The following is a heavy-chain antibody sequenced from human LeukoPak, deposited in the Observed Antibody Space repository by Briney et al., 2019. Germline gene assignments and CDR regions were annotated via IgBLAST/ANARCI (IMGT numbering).Heavy chain of an antibody. Sequence: SETLSLTCTVSGGSISSYYWSWIRQPPGKGLEWIGYIYCSGSTNYNPSLKSRVTISVDTSKNQFSLKLSSVTAADTAVYYCARRGINDYGDYYYGMDVWGQGTTVTVSS. D-gene: IGHD4-17*01. CDR1: GGSISSYY. V-gene: IGHV4-59*08. CDR2: IYCSGST. CDR3: ARRGINDYGDYYYGMDV. J-gene: IGHJ6*02.